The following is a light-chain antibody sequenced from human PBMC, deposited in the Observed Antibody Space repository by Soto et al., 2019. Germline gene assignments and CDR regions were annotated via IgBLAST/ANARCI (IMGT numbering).Light chain of an antibody. CDR1: QSIHSC. V-gene: IGKV1-5*01. Sequence: EVTQTNSTLSASVTDRVAITCRASQSIHSCLAWYQQRPGKAPKLLIYNATTLESGVPSRFRGRASGTEFTLTISSLQPGDFATYYCQHYNSYSCTFG. CDR3: QHYNSYSCT. CDR2: NAT. J-gene: IGKJ1*01.